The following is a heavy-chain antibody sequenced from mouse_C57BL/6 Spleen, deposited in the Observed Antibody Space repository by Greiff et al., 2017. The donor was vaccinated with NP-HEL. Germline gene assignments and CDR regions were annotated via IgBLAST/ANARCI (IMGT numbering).Heavy chain of an antibody. CDR2: IHPNSGST. V-gene: IGHV1-64*01. Sequence: QVQLQQPGAELVKPGASVKLSCKASGYTFTSYWMHWVKQRPGQGLEWIGMIHPNSGSTNYNEKFKSKATLTVDKSSSTAYMQLSSLTSEDSAVYYCARDDDGYSWFAYWGQGTLVTVSA. J-gene: IGHJ3*01. CDR3: ARDDDGYSWFAY. CDR1: GYTFTSYW. D-gene: IGHD2-3*01.